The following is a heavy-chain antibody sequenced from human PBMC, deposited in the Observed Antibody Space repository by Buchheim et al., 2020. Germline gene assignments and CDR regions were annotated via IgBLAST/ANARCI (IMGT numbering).Heavy chain of an antibody. CDR2: INSDGSST. D-gene: IGHD1-1*01. J-gene: IGHJ4*02. Sequence: VQLVESGGGLVQPGGSLRLSCAASGLTFSDLWMHWVRQTPGKGLMWVSRINSDGSSTIYGESVKGRFTVSIDNATNRLYLQMNSLRAEDTGVYYCARDPLLNGGTLDYWGQGT. CDR3: ARDPLLNGGTLDY. CDR1: GLTFSDLW. V-gene: IGHV3-74*01.